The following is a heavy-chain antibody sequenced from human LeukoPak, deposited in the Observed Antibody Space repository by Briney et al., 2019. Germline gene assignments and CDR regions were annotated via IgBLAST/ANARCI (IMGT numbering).Heavy chain of an antibody. CDR3: ARHWVVVTARDNWFDP. Sequence: SETLSLTCTVSGGSISSSSYYWGWIHQPPGKGLEWIGSIYYSGSTYYNPSLKSRVTISVDTSKNQFSLKLSSVTAADTAVYYRARHWVVVTARDNWFDPWGQGTLVTVSS. D-gene: IGHD2-21*02. CDR2: IYYSGST. CDR1: GGSISSSSYY. J-gene: IGHJ5*02. V-gene: IGHV4-39*01.